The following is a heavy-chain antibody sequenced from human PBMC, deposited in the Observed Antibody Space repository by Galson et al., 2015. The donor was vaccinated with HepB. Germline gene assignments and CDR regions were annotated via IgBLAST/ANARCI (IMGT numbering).Heavy chain of an antibody. V-gene: IGHV3-30*03. D-gene: IGHD3-10*01. CDR3: ARAQSGHYFGSYYYYGMDV. CDR1: GFIFSNHG. J-gene: IGHJ6*02. Sequence: SLRLSCAASGFIFSNHGMHWVRQAPGKGLEWVAVISYDGSKKYYADSVKGRFTISRDNSENTLHLQMNSLRAEDTAVYFCARAQSGHYFGSYYYYGMDVWGQGTTVTVSS. CDR2: ISYDGSKK.